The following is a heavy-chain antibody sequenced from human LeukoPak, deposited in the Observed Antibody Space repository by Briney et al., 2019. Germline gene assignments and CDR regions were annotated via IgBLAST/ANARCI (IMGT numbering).Heavy chain of an antibody. Sequence: NPSETLSLTCAVYGGSFSGYYWCWLRQPPGNGLEWIGEINHSGSTNYNPSLKSRVTISVDTSKNQFSLKLSSVTAADTAVFYCARKSGYYFDYWGQGTVVTVSS. D-gene: IGHD6-25*01. CDR3: ARKSGYYFDY. J-gene: IGHJ4*02. CDR1: GGSFSGYY. V-gene: IGHV4-34*01. CDR2: INHSGST.